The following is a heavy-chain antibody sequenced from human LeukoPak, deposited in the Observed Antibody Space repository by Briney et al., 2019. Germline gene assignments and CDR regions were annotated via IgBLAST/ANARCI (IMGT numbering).Heavy chain of an antibody. CDR2: INPNSGGT. V-gene: IGHV1-2*02. J-gene: IGHJ5*02. D-gene: IGHD6-6*01. Sequence: GASVKVSCKASGYTFTGYYMHWVRQAPGQGLEWMGWINPNSGGTNYAQKFQGRVTMTRDTSISTAYMELSRLRSDDTAVYYCARDRIAAKDWFDPWGQGTLVTVSS. CDR3: ARDRIAAKDWFDP. CDR1: GYTFTGYY.